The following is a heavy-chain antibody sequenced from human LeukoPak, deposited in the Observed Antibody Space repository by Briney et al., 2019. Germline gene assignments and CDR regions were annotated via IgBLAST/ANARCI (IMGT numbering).Heavy chain of an antibody. CDR1: GGSISSYY. CDR2: IYYSGST. D-gene: IGHD3-22*01. CDR3: ASSETDSSGYYAMDV. V-gene: IGHV4-59*08. J-gene: IGHJ6*02. Sequence: SETLSLTCTVSGGSISSYYWSWIRQPPGKGLEWIGYIYYSGSTNYNPSLKSRVTISVDTSKNQFSLKLSSVTAADTAVYYCASSETDSSGYYAMDVWGQGTTVTVSS.